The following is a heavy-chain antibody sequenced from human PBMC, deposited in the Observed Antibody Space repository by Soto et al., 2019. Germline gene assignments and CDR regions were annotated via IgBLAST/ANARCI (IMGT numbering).Heavy chain of an antibody. CDR1: GFTFSSYS. D-gene: IGHD3-22*01. V-gene: IGHV3-48*02. J-gene: IGHJ4*02. CDR3: ARGLGYYYDSSGYPHDY. CDR2: ISSSSSTI. Sequence: EVQLVESGGGLVQPGGSLRLSCAASGFTFSSYSMNWVRQAPGKGLEWVSYISSSSSTIYYADSVKGRFTISRDNAKNSLYLQMNSLRDEDTDVYYCARGLGYYYDSSGYPHDYWGQGTLVTVSS.